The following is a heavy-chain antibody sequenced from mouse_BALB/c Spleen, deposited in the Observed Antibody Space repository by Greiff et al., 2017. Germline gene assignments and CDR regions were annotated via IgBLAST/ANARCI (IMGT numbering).Heavy chain of an antibody. V-gene: IGHV1-80*01. CDR1: GYAFSSYW. D-gene: IGHD1-1*02. CDR3: ARSGNYGGYAMDY. J-gene: IGHJ4*01. CDR2: IYPGDGDT. Sequence: VKVVESGAELVRPGSSVKISCKASGYAFSSYWMNWVKQRPGQGLEWIGQIYPGDGDTNYNGKFKGKATLTADKSSSTAYMQLSSLTSEDSAVYFCARSGNYGGYAMDYWGQGTSVTVSS.